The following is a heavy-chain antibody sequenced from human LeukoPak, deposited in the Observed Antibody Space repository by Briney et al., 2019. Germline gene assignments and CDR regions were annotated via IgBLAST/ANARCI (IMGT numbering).Heavy chain of an antibody. J-gene: IGHJ4*02. D-gene: IGHD4-17*01. Sequence: ASVKVSCKASGGTFSSYAISWVRQAPGQGLEWMGRIIPLFGIANYAQKFQGRVTITADKSTSTAYMELSSLRSEDTAVYYCATRWSGGDDYGDLMDYWGQGTLVTVSS. CDR2: IIPLFGIA. CDR3: ATRWSGGDDYGDLMDY. V-gene: IGHV1-69*04. CDR1: GGTFSSYA.